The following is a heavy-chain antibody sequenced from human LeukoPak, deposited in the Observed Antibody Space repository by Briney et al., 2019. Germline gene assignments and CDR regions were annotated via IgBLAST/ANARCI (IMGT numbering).Heavy chain of an antibody. Sequence: SETLSLTCAVSGGSFSDYYWSWIRQSPGNGLEWIAEINHNGGSNYNAPLKSRVTISVDTSKNQFSLKLSSVTAADTAVYYCARVRTIRGMDVWGQGTTVTVSS. J-gene: IGHJ6*02. D-gene: IGHD3-3*01. CDR2: INHNGGS. V-gene: IGHV4-34*01. CDR1: GGSFSDYY. CDR3: ARVRTIRGMDV.